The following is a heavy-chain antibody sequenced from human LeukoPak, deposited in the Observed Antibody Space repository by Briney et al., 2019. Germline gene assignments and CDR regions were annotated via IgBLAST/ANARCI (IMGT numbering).Heavy chain of an antibody. V-gene: IGHV1-69*04. Sequence: GASVKVSCKASGGTFSSYAISWVRQAPGQGLEWMGRIIPILGIANYAQKFQGRVTITADKSTSTAYMELSSLRSEDTAVYYCARSKPVRLVGATGIYYMDVWGKGTTVTVSS. J-gene: IGHJ6*03. CDR3: ARSKPVRLVGATGIYYMDV. CDR1: GGTFSSYA. CDR2: IIPILGIA. D-gene: IGHD1-26*01.